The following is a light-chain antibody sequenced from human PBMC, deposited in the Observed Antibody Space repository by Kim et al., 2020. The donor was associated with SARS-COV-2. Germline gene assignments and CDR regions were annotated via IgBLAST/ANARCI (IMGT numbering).Light chain of an antibody. CDR3: QQRSNWPG. Sequence: SLSPGERATHSCRASQSVSSYLAWYQQKPGQAPRLLIDDASNRATGIPARFSGSGSGTDFTLTISSLEPEDFAVYYCQQRSNWPGFGQGTRLEIK. CDR1: QSVSSY. CDR2: DAS. V-gene: IGKV3-11*01. J-gene: IGKJ5*01.